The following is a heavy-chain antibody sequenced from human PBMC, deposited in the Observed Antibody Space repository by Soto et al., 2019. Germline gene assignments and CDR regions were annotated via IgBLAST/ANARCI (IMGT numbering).Heavy chain of an antibody. CDR1: GFTLSSYA. Sequence: GGSLRLSCAASGFTLSSYAMSWVRQAPGKGLEWVSGISGSGGSTYFADSVKGRFTFSRDNSKNTLYLQMNSLRAEDTAVYYCAKLSGYDVYYYYYMDVWGKGTTVTVSS. J-gene: IGHJ6*03. V-gene: IGHV3-23*01. D-gene: IGHD5-12*01. CDR3: AKLSGYDVYYYYYMDV. CDR2: ISGSGGST.